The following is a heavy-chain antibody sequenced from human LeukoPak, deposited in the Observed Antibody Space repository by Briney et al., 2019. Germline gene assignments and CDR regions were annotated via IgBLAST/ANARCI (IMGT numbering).Heavy chain of an antibody. CDR3: ASTSYYGSGTQVDV. CDR2: IYYSGST. V-gene: IGHV4-31*03. CDR1: GGSISSGGYY. Sequence: SETLSLTCTVSGGSISSGGYYWSWICQHPGKGLEWIGYIYYSGSTYYNPSLKSRVTISVDTSKNQFSLKLSSVTAADTAVYYCASTSYYGSGTQVDVWGQGTTVTVSS. D-gene: IGHD3-10*01. J-gene: IGHJ6*02.